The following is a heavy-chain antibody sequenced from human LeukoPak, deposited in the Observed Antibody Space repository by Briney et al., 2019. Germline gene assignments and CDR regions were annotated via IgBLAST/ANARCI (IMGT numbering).Heavy chain of an antibody. Sequence: GESLKISCKGSGYSFTSYWIGWVRQMPGKGLEWMGIIYPGDSDTRYSPSFQGQVTISADKSISTAYLQWSSLKASDTAMYYCARLSYYGSGRYYYGMDVWGQGTTVTVSS. J-gene: IGHJ6*02. CDR2: IYPGDSDT. CDR1: GYSFTSYW. CDR3: ARLSYYGSGRYYYGMDV. V-gene: IGHV5-51*01. D-gene: IGHD3-10*01.